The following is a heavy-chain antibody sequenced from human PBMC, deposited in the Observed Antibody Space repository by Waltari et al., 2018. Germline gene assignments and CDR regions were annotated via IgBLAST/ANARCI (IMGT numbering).Heavy chain of an antibody. J-gene: IGHJ4*02. CDR3: ARYDFWSGYYLY. V-gene: IGHV4-34*01. CDR2: INHSGST. Sequence: QVQLQQWGAGLLKPSETLSLTCAVYGGSFSGYYWSWTRQPPGKGLEWIGEINHSGSTNYNPSLKSRVTISVDTSKNQFSLKLSSVTAADTAVYYCARYDFWSGYYLYWGQGTLVTVSS. CDR1: GGSFSGYY. D-gene: IGHD3-3*01.